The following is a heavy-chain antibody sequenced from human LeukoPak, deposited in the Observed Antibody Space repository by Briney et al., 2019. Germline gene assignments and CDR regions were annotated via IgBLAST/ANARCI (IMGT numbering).Heavy chain of an antibody. CDR2: INLKSGGT. Sequence: ASVKVSCKASGYTVTGYYMHWVRQAPGQGLEWRGWINLKSGGTNYAKKFQGRVTRTRDTSISTAYMELSRLRSDDTAVYYCARLNRIVGPTTGYWGQGTLVTVSS. V-gene: IGHV1-2*02. CDR3: ARLNRIVGPTTGY. J-gene: IGHJ4*02. D-gene: IGHD1-26*01. CDR1: GYTVTGYY.